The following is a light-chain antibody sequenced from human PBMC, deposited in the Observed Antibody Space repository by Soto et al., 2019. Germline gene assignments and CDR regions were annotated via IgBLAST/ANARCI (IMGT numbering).Light chain of an antibody. J-gene: IGKJ1*01. V-gene: IGKV1-39*01. CDR2: GAS. CDR1: RSISNY. Sequence: IHMTQAEASLSASVGYRVTISCRASRSISNYLNWYQHKPGEAPKLLIYGASSLQSGVPSRFSGSGSGTDFTLTISCLQSEDFATYYCQQYYSFPRTFGQGTMVDI. CDR3: QQYYSFPRT.